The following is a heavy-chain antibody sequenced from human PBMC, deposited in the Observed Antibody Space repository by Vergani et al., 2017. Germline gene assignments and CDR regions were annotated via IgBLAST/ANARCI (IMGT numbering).Heavy chain of an antibody. Sequence: VQLQQWGAGLLKPSETLSLTCAVYGGSFSGYYWSWIRQPPGKGLEWVSHSYSGDETYYADSVKGRVTISRDTSKNTLHLQINNLRVEDTAVYYCARGNYYGSGTYVDPWGQGTLVTVSS. D-gene: IGHD3-10*01. CDR3: ARGNYYGSGTYVDP. CDR1: GGSFSGYY. J-gene: IGHJ5*02. V-gene: IGHV3-66*02. CDR2: SYSGDET.